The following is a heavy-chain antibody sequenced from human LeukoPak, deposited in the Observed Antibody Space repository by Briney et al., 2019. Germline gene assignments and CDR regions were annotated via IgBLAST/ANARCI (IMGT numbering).Heavy chain of an antibody. CDR2: FVREDGKT. V-gene: IGHV1-24*01. J-gene: IGHJ4*02. Sequence: ASVKVSCKVSGYTLTKLSMHWVRQAPGKGLEWMGGFVREDGKTIYAQKFQGRVTMTEDTSTDTAYMELSSLRSEDTAVYYCGTVSSGSYYELGYWGQGTQVTISS. CDR3: GTVSSGSYYELGY. D-gene: IGHD1-26*01. CDR1: GYTLTKLS.